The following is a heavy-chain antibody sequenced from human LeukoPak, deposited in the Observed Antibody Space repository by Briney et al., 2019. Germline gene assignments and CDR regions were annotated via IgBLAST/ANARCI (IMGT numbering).Heavy chain of an antibody. D-gene: IGHD5-18*01. J-gene: IGHJ4*02. CDR1: GGTFSSYA. V-gene: IGHV1-69*05. Sequence: SVKVSCKASGGTFSSYAISWVRQAPGQGLEWMGGIIPIFGTANYAQKFQGRVTITTDESTSTAYMELSSLRSEDTAVYYCARDRRGYSYGYTDFDYWGQGTLVTVSS. CDR2: IIPIFGTA. CDR3: ARDRRGYSYGYTDFDY.